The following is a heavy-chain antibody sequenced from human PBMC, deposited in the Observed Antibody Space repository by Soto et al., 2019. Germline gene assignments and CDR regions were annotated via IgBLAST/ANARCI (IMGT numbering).Heavy chain of an antibody. J-gene: IGHJ5*02. Sequence: QVQLVQSGAEVKTPGASVKVSCKASGYSFTKYCLHWVRQAPGQGLEWMAIINPSSGDTTYAQKFQGRVNMTSYTSTSTAYMELRSLTSDDTAIYYCARVALSGGGWLDPWGQVTLVTVSS. V-gene: IGHV1-46*01. CDR2: INPSSGDT. CDR3: ARVALSGGGWLDP. D-gene: IGHD1-26*01. CDR1: GYSFTKYC.